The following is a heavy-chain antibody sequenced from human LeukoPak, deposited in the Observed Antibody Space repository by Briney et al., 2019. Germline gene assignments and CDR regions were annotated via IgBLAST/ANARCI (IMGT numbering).Heavy chain of an antibody. V-gene: IGHV5-51*01. CDR2: IYPSDSDT. Sequence: GESLKISCKGSGYSFTSYWIGWVRQMPGKGLEWMGIIYPSDSDTRYSPSFQVQVTISADKSISTAYLQWSSLKASDTAMYYCARGPSYDSSGYYFDYWGQGNPFTLSS. D-gene: IGHD3-22*01. CDR3: ARGPSYDSSGYYFDY. CDR1: GYSFTSYW. J-gene: IGHJ4*02.